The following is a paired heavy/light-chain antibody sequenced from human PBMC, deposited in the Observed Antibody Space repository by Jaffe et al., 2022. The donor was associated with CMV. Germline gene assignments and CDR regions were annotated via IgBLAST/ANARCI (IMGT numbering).Heavy chain of an antibody. J-gene: IGHJ6*02. CDR3: ATRTPYDILTGYYLYYYYGMDV. CDR1: GFTFSSYA. Sequence: EVQLLESGGGLVQPGGSLRLSCAASGFTFSSYAMSWVRQAPGKGLEWVSAISGSGGSTYYADSVKGRFTISRDNSKNTLYLQMNSLRAEDTAVYYCATRTPYDILTGYYLYYYYGMDVWGQGTTVTVSS. V-gene: IGHV3-23*01. CDR2: ISGSGGST. D-gene: IGHD3-9*01.
Light chain of an antibody. CDR2: EVS. Sequence: QSALTQPASVSGSPGQSITISCTGTSSDVGSYNLVSWYQQHPGKAPKLMIYEVSKRPSGVSNRFSGSKSGNTASLTISGLQAEDEADYYCCSYAGSSRVVFGGGTKLTVL. CDR1: SSDVGSYNL. V-gene: IGLV2-23*02. J-gene: IGLJ2*01. CDR3: CSYAGSSRVV.